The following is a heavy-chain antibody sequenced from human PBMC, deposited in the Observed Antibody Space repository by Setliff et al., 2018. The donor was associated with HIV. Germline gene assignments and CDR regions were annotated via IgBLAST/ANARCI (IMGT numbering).Heavy chain of an antibody. V-gene: IGHV3-7*02. D-gene: IGHD3-22*01. J-gene: IGHJ4*02. Sequence: PGGSLRLSCAASGFTFSSYWMSWVRQAPGKGLEWVANIKQDGSEKYYAESVKGRFTISRDNAKNSLYLQMNSLRAEDTAVYYCARAGVYYDSSGYCIDYWGQGTLVTVSS. CDR3: ARAGVYYDSSGYCIDY. CDR1: GFTFSSYW. CDR2: IKQDGSEK.